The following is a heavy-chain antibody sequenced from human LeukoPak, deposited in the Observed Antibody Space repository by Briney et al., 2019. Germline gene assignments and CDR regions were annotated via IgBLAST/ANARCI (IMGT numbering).Heavy chain of an antibody. Sequence: GGSLRLSYAASGFTFSSYAMSWVRQAPGKGLEWVSAISGSGGSTYYADSVKGRFTISRDNSKNTLYLQMNSLRAEDTAVYYCAKGCDVGKKYYFDYWGQGTLVTVSS. J-gene: IGHJ4*02. CDR1: GFTFSSYA. V-gene: IGHV3-23*01. CDR2: ISGSGGST. CDR3: AKGCDVGKKYYFDY. D-gene: IGHD2-15*01.